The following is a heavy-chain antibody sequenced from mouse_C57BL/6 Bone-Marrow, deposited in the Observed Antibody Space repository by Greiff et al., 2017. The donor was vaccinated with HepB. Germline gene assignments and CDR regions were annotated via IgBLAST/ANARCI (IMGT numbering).Heavy chain of an antibody. CDR1: GFTFSDYY. D-gene: IGHD1-1*01. Sequence: EVKLMESGGGLVQPGGSLKLSCAASGFTFSDYYMYWVRQTPEKRLEWVAYISNGGGSTYYPDTVKGRFTISRDNAKNTLYLQMSRLTSEDTAMYYCARRGGSSFYFDYWGQGTTLTVSS. J-gene: IGHJ2*01. CDR2: ISNGGGST. CDR3: ARRGGSSFYFDY. V-gene: IGHV5-12*01.